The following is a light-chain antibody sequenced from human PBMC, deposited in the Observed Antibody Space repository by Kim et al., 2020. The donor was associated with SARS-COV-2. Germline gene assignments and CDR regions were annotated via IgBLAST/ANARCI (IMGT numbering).Light chain of an antibody. J-gene: IGKJ4*01. V-gene: IGKV3-20*01. Sequence: PGERATLSCRASQSVRYSYLAWYQQKPGQTLRLLIFGASTRAIGIPDRFSGSGSGTDFTLTISRLEPDDFAVYYCQQYGTSPLTFGGGTK. CDR1: QSVRYSY. CDR2: GAS. CDR3: QQYGTSPLT.